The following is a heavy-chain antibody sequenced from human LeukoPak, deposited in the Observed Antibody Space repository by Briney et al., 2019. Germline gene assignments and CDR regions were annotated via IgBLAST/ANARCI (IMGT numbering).Heavy chain of an antibody. CDR3: ARDRGSDDPIDY. CDR2: IWHDGKHK. V-gene: IGHV3-33*08. Sequence: GGSLRLSCAASGFTFSSYAMHWVRQAPGKGLGWVAVIWHDGKHKFYAVSVKGRFTISRDNSKNTLYLQMNSLRAEDTAVYYCARDRGSDDPIDYWGQGTPVTVSS. D-gene: IGHD2-15*01. CDR1: GFTFSSYA. J-gene: IGHJ4*02.